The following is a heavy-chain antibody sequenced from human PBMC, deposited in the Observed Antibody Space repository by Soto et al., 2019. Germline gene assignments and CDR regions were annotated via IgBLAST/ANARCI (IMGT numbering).Heavy chain of an antibody. D-gene: IGHD4-4*01. Sequence: QVQLVQSGAEVKKPGASVKVSCKASGYTFTGYYLHWVRQAPGQGPEWMGWINPNTGTTNTTPKFQVRLTMTRDTSISTAYMELGRLTSDDAAVYYCARSLGKTYNNYVGCSDYWGQGTLVTVSS. CDR2: INPNTGTT. CDR1: GYTFTGYY. CDR3: ARSLGKTYNNYVGCSDY. J-gene: IGHJ4*02. V-gene: IGHV1-2*02.